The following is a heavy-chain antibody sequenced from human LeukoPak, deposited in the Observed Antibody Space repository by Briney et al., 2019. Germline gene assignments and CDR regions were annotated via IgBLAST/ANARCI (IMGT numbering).Heavy chain of an antibody. Sequence: GGSLRLSCAASGFTFSDYYMSWIRQAPGKGXXXXXXXXXSGSTIYYADSVKGRFTISRDNAKNSLYLQMNSLRAEDTAVYYCARSRGKLQWPYYYYGMDVWGQGTTVTVSS. CDR2: XXXSGSTI. D-gene: IGHD5-24*01. J-gene: IGHJ6*02. CDR3: ARSRGKLQWPYYYYGMDV. V-gene: IGHV3-11*01. CDR1: GFTFSDYY.